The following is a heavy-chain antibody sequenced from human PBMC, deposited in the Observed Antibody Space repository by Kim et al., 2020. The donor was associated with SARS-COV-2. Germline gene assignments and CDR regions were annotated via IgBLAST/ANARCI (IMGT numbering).Heavy chain of an antibody. Sequence: DSLKGRFTISRDNAKNSLYLQMNSLRIEDTAVYYCAREAGSRLGWDVGYFDYWGQGTLVTVSS. V-gene: IGHV3-11*06. CDR3: AREAGSRLGWDVGYFDY. J-gene: IGHJ4*02. D-gene: IGHD6-19*01.